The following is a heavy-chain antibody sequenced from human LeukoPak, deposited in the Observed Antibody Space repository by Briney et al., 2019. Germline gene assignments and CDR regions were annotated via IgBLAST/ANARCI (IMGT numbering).Heavy chain of an antibody. CDR1: GFTFRSYA. CDR2: ISSNGGST. V-gene: IGHV3-64*01. Sequence: PGGSLRLSCAASGFTFRSYAMHWVRQAPGKGLEYVSAISSNGGSTDYANSVKGRFTISRDNSKNTLYLQMGSLRAEDMAVYYCARRTSRTFDYWGQGTLVTVSS. J-gene: IGHJ4*02. CDR3: ARRTSRTFDY. D-gene: IGHD3/OR15-3a*01.